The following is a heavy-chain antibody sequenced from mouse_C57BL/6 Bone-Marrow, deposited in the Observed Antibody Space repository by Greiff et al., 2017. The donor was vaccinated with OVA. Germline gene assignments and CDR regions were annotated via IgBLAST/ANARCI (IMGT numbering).Heavy chain of an antibody. J-gene: IGHJ2*01. CDR1: GYAFSSSW. CDR3: ARHEDGYYASYFDY. D-gene: IGHD2-3*01. Sequence: QVQLQQSGPELVKPGASVKISCKASGYAFSSSWMNWVKQRPGKGLEWIGRIYPGDGDTNYNGKFKGKATLTADKSSSTAYMQRSSLTSEDSAVDFCARHEDGYYASYFDYWGQGTTLTVSS. CDR2: IYPGDGDT. V-gene: IGHV1-82*01.